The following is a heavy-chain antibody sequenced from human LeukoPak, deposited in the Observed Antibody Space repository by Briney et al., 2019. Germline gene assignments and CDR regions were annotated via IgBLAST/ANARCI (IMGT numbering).Heavy chain of an antibody. D-gene: IGHD4-17*01. CDR2: ISWDGGST. V-gene: IGHV3-43*01. Sequence: GGSLRLSCAASGFTFDDYTMHWVRQAPGKGLEWVSLISWDGGSTYCADSVKGRFTISRDNSKNSLYLQMNSLRTEDTALYYCAKSKTAVTTGYLDYWGQGTLVTVSS. CDR1: GFTFDDYT. CDR3: AKSKTAVTTGYLDY. J-gene: IGHJ4*02.